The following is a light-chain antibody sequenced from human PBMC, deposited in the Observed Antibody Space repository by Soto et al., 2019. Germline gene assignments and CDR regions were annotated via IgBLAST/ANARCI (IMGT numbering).Light chain of an antibody. Sequence: QSVLTQPPSVSAAPGQKVTISCSGSNSNIGNNYVSWYRQLPGTAPKLLIYDNNKRPSGIPDRLSGSRSGTSATLGITGLQTGDEADYYCGAWDSSLSVVVFGGGTQLTVL. CDR1: NSNIGNNY. V-gene: IGLV1-51*01. CDR3: GAWDSSLSVVV. CDR2: DNN. J-gene: IGLJ2*01.